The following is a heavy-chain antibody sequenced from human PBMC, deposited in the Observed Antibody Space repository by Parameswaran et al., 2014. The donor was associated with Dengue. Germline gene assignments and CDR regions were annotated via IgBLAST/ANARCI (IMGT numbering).Heavy chain of an antibody. V-gene: IGHV3-48*01. D-gene: IGHD3-22*01. CDR2: ISSSSSTI. CDR3: ARVDDSDAFDI. Sequence: KWIRQPREGLEWVSYISSSSSTIYYADSVKGRFTISRDNAKNSLYLQMNSLRAEDTAVYYCARVDDSDAFDIWGQGTMVTVSS. J-gene: IGHJ3*02.